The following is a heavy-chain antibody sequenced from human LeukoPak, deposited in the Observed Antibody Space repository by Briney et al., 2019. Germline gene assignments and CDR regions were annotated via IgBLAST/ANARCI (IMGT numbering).Heavy chain of an antibody. CDR2: INPSGGST. CDR3: ARVGTPDSSSWYRMYYFDY. D-gene: IGHD6-13*01. J-gene: IGHJ4*02. Sequence: ASVNVSCKASGYTFTSYYMRWVRQAPGQGLEWMGIINPSGGSTSYAQKFQGRVTMTRDTSTSTVYMELSSLRSEDTAVYYCARVGTPDSSSWYRMYYFDYWGQGTLVTVSS. V-gene: IGHV1-46*01. CDR1: GYTFTSYY.